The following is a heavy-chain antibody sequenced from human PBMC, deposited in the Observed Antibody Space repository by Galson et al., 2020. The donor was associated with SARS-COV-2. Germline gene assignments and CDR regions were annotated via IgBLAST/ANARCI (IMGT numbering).Heavy chain of an antibody. Sequence: SETLSLTCSVSGDSITSRSSYWGWIRQPPGEGLEWIVSIYYTGITYYNPSLKSRVTISVDTSKNQFSLKVRSVTAADTALYYCGRRVGWPYYFDHWGQGILVTISS. CDR1: GDSITSRSSY. V-gene: IGHV4-39*01. J-gene: IGHJ4*02. D-gene: IGHD6-19*01. CDR2: IYYTGIT. CDR3: GRRVGWPYYFDH.